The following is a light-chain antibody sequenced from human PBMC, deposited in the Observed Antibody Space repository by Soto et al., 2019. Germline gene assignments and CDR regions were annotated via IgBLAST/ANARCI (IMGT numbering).Light chain of an antibody. V-gene: IGKV3-20*01. CDR2: GAS. Sequence: EIVLTQSPGTLSLSPGERATLSCRATQSISSSYLAWYQQKPGQAPRLLIYGASSRATGIPDRFSGSGSGTDFTLTISRLEPEDFAVYYCHQYAGSPLTFGQGTKVEIK. J-gene: IGKJ1*01. CDR1: QSISSSY. CDR3: HQYAGSPLT.